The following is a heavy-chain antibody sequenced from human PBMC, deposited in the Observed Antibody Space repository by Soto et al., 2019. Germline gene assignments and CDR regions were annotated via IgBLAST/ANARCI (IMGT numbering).Heavy chain of an antibody. J-gene: IGHJ4*02. Sequence: EVQLVETGGGLIQPGGSLRLSCAASGFTVSSNYMSWVRQGPGKGLEWVSIIYSDGSTYYADSVKGRFTISRDNSKNTVYLQMNSLRAEDTALYYCARSTYSSGWFDYWGQGTLVTVSS. CDR1: GFTVSSNY. D-gene: IGHD6-19*01. V-gene: IGHV3-53*02. CDR2: IYSDGST. CDR3: ARSTYSSGWFDY.